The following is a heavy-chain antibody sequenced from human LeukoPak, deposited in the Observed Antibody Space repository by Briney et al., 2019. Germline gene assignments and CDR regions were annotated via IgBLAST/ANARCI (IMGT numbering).Heavy chain of an antibody. Sequence: TGGSLRLSCAASGFIFDDYGMHWVRQAPGKGLEWVANIKQDGSEKYYVDSVKGRFTISRDNAKNSLYLQMNSLRAEDTAVYYCARVPPPLYCSGGSCFYWGQGTLVTVSS. CDR3: ARVPPPLYCSGGSCFY. D-gene: IGHD2-15*01. V-gene: IGHV3-7*01. J-gene: IGHJ4*02. CDR2: IKQDGSEK. CDR1: GFIFDDYG.